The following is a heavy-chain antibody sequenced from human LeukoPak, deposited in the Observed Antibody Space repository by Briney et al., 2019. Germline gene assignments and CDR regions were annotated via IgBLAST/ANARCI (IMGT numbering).Heavy chain of an antibody. Sequence: PGGSLRLSFAASGFTFSSYAMSWVRQAPGKGLEWVSGISGSDGTTYYADSVKGRFTISRDNSKNTLYLQMNSLRAEDTAIYYCAKDFGELLGLDYWGQGTLVTVSS. V-gene: IGHV3-23*01. D-gene: IGHD1-26*01. CDR1: GFTFSSYA. CDR2: ISGSDGTT. CDR3: AKDFGELLGLDY. J-gene: IGHJ4*02.